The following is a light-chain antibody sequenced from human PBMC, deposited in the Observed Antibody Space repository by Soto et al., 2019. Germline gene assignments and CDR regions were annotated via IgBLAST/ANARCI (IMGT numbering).Light chain of an antibody. V-gene: IGKV4-1*01. J-gene: IGKJ2*01. CDR2: WAS. CDR1: QSVLYSSNNKNY. CDR3: QQYYSPPYT. Sequence: DIVMTQSPDSLAVSLGERATINCKSSQSVLYSSNNKNYLGWFQQKTGQTPKLLIYWASTRDSGVPDRFSGSGSGTDFTLTINSLQAEDVAVYYCQQYYSPPYTFGQGTRLEIK.